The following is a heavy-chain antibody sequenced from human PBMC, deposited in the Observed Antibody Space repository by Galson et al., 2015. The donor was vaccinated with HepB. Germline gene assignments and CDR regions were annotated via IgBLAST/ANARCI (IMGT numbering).Heavy chain of an antibody. D-gene: IGHD6-19*01. CDR2: IRSKANTYAT. J-gene: IGHJ4*02. V-gene: IGHV3-73*01. CDR1: GFTFSAST. Sequence: SLRLSCAASGFTFSASTIHWVRQASGKGLEWVGRIRSKANTYATTYAASMKGRFTTSRDDSKNTAYLQMSSLKTEDTAVYYCTRTGITVADLDYWGQGTLVTVSS. CDR3: TRTGITVADLDY.